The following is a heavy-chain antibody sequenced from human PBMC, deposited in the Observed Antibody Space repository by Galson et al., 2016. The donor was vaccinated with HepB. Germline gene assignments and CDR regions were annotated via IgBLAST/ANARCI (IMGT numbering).Heavy chain of an antibody. D-gene: IGHD7-27*01. CDR2: IDWNDDK. V-gene: IGHV2-70*01. CDR1: GFSLTTSGMC. Sequence: PALVKPTQTLTLTCTFSGFSLTTSGMCVSWIRQFPGKALEWLALIDWNDDKYYSTSLKTRLTIPKDTSNNQVVLTMTNMDPVDTATYYCARDTGAYDAFDRWGHGTMVTVSS. CDR3: ARDTGAYDAFDR. J-gene: IGHJ3*02.